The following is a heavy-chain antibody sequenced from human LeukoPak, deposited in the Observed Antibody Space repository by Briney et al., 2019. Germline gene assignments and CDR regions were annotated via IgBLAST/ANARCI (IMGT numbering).Heavy chain of an antibody. CDR3: ARDIVASKREYYFDY. CDR1: GFSFSKYA. V-gene: IGHV3-30*04. D-gene: IGHD5-12*01. Sequence: GRSLRLSCAASGFSFSKYALHCVRQTPGKGLVWVALISYDGSKKYYADSVRGRFTISRDNSKSTLFLQMNSLRADDTAVYYCARDIVASKREYYFDYWGQGTLVTVSS. CDR2: ISYDGSKK. J-gene: IGHJ4*02.